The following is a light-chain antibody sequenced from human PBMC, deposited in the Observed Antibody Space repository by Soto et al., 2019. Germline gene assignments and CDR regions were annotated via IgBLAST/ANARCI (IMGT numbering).Light chain of an antibody. V-gene: IGKV1-5*01. CDR3: QQYNTYLT. J-gene: IGKJ1*01. CDR1: QSISSW. Sequence: DIQMTQSPSSLSASVGDRVTITCRASQSISSWLAWYQQKPGKAPKLLIYDASSLESGVPSRFSGSGSGTEFTLTISSLQPDDFATYYCQQYNTYLTFGQGTKVDTK. CDR2: DAS.